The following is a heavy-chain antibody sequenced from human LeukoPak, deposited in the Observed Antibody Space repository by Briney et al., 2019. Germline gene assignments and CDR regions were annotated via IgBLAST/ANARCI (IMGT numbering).Heavy chain of an antibody. D-gene: IGHD4-11*01. Sequence: GRSLRLSCAASGFSFSSFGMHWVRQAPGKGLEWVAVISYDGSSKYYADSVKGRFTISRDNSKNTLYLQMNSLRAEDMGLYYCARRSNWDHHFDSWGQGTLVTVSS. CDR1: GFSFSSFG. J-gene: IGHJ4*02. CDR3: ARRSNWDHHFDS. CDR2: ISYDGSSK. V-gene: IGHV3-30*03.